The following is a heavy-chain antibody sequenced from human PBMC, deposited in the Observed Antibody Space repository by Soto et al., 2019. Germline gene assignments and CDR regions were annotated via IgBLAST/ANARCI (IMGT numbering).Heavy chain of an antibody. CDR1: GYTFTSYD. V-gene: IGHV1-8*01. CDR2: MNPNSGTT. Sequence: ASVKVSCKASGYTFTSYDINWVRHATGQGLEWMGWMNPNSGTTCYAQKYQGRVTMTSNTSISTAYMELSSLRSEDTAVYYCARYPYYYYGIDVWGQGTTVTVSS. D-gene: IGHD2-2*01. J-gene: IGHJ6*02. CDR3: ARYPYYYYGIDV.